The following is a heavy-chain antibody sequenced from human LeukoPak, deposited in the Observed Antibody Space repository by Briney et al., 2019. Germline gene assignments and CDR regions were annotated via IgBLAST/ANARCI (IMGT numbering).Heavy chain of an antibody. V-gene: IGHV1-18*01. J-gene: IGHJ5*02. CDR3: ARTGPHYYDSSGFFP. CDR2: ISAYSGNT. D-gene: IGHD3-22*01. Sequence: ASVKVSCKASGYTFTSYGISWVRQAPGQGLEWMGWISAYSGNTNYAQKLQGRVTMTTDTSTSTAYMELRSLRSDDTAVYYCARTGPHYYDSSGFFPWGQGTLVTVSS. CDR1: GYTFTSYG.